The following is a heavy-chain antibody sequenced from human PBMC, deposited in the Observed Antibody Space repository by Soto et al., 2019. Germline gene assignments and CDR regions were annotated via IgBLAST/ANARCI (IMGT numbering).Heavy chain of an antibody. V-gene: IGHV3-23*01. CDR1: GFTFSDYA. J-gene: IGHJ6*02. CDR2: ISGSGGYT. D-gene: IGHD6-6*01. CDR3: PQSSSSRPAFAYRMDV. Sequence: GGSLRLSCAASGFTFSDYAMGWVRQPPGKGLEWVSAISGSGGYTYYADAVRGRFTISRDNSKNTGFLQMNSRRAEDTAVYYFPQSSSSRPAFAYRMDVWGQGTTVAV.